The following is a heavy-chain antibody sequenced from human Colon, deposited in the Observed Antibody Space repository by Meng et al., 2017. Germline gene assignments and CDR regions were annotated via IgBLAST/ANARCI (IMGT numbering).Heavy chain of an antibody. D-gene: IGHD6-19*01. CDR1: GGSISSGGYY. J-gene: IGHJ4*02. Sequence: QVPLQGLGPGLVKPSQTLSLTCHVSGGSISSGGYYWSWIRQHPGKGLEWIGYIYYSGSTYYNPSLKSLVTISVDTSKNQFSLKLSSVTAADTAVYYCARVLPFSSGWSYFDYWGQGTLVTVSS. V-gene: IGHV4-31*01. CDR2: IYYSGST. CDR3: ARVLPFSSGWSYFDY.